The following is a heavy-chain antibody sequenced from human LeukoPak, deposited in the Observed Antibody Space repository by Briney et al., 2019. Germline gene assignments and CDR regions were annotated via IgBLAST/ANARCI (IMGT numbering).Heavy chain of an antibody. V-gene: IGHV5-51*01. CDR1: GYSFNTNW. Sequence: GESLKISCKASGYSFNTNWIGWVRQRPGKGLEWMGVIFPGDSDTRYDPSFQGQVTISADKSTNTAYLHWSGLTASDTGMYFCARQTSMGRSGDYWGQGTLVTVSS. J-gene: IGHJ4*02. CDR2: IFPGDSDT. CDR3: ARQTSMGRSGDY. D-gene: IGHD7-27*01.